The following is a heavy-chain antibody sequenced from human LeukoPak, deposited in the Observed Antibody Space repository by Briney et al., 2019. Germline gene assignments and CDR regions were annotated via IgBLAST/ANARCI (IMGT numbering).Heavy chain of an antibody. CDR1: GGSFSGYY. V-gene: IGHV4-34*01. D-gene: IGHD3-10*01. Sequence: SETLSLTCAVYGGSFSGYYWSWIRQPPGKGLEWIGEINHSGSTNYNPSLKSRVTISVDTSKNQFSLKLSSVTAADTAVYYCARAELWYYAFDIWGQGTMVTVSS. J-gene: IGHJ3*02. CDR2: INHSGST. CDR3: ARAELWYYAFDI.